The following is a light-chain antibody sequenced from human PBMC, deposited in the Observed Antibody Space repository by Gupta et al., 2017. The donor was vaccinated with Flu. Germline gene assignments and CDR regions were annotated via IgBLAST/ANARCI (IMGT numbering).Light chain of an antibody. CDR3: MQGSRWPWA. CDR2: QVS. J-gene: IGKJ1*01. V-gene: IGKV2-30*01. Sequence: VMTQSPLSLPVTLGQPASISCRSSHSLVYSDGNIYLHWFQQRPGQSPRRLIYQVSHRESGVPDRFSGSGSGTDFTLKISRVEAEDVGVYYCMQGSRWPWAFGQGTKVEIK. CDR1: HSLVYSDGNIY.